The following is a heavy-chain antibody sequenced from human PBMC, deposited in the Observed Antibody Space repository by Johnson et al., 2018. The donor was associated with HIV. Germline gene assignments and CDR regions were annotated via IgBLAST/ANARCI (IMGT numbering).Heavy chain of an antibody. CDR2: ISYDGSNK. D-gene: IGHD5-12*01. V-gene: IGHV3-30*04. Sequence: QMLLVESGGDLVQPGGSLRLSCAASGFTFSSYAMHWVRQTPGKGLEWVAVISYDGSNKYYADSVKGRFTISRDNSKNTLYLQMNSLRAEDTAVYYCARDQGDNGFEPDAFDIWGRGTMVTVSS. CDR1: GFTFSSYA. CDR3: ARDQGDNGFEPDAFDI. J-gene: IGHJ3*02.